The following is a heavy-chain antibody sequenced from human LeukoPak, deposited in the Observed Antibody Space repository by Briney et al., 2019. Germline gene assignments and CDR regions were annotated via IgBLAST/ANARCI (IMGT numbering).Heavy chain of an antibody. CDR2: ISGSGGST. CDR1: GFTFSSYA. J-gene: IGHJ4*02. V-gene: IGHV3-23*01. CDR3: AKVNCTVVVTAISCPIDY. D-gene: IGHD2-21*02. Sequence: PGGSLRLSCAASGFTFSSYAMSWVRQAPGKGLEWVSAISGSGGSTYYADSVKGRFTISRDNSKNTLYLQMNSLRAEDTAVYYCAKVNCTVVVTAISCPIDYWGQGTLATVSS.